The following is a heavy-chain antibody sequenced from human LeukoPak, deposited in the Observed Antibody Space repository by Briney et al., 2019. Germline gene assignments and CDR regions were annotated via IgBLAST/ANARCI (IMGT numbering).Heavy chain of an antibody. D-gene: IGHD6-6*01. Sequence: GESLRISCKGSGYSFTSYWIGWVRQMPGKGLEWMGIIYPGDSDTRYSPSFQGQVTISADKSISTAYLQWSSLKASDTAMYYCATLGYSSSFIGRFDPWGQGTLVTVSS. CDR2: IYPGDSDT. CDR3: ATLGYSSSFIGRFDP. CDR1: GYSFTSYW. J-gene: IGHJ5*02. V-gene: IGHV5-51*01.